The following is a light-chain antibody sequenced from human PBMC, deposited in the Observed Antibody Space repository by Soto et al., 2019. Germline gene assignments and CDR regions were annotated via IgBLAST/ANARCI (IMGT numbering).Light chain of an antibody. CDR1: SSDVGAYKY. J-gene: IGLJ3*02. Sequence: QSVLTQPPSASGSPGQSVTISCTGTSSDVGAYKYVSWYQQYPGKAPKLMIYEVTKRPSGVPDRFSGSKSGNTASLTVSGLQAEDEAGYYCTLYVGNDICVFGGGTKLTVL. V-gene: IGLV2-8*01. CDR3: TLYVGNDICV. CDR2: EVT.